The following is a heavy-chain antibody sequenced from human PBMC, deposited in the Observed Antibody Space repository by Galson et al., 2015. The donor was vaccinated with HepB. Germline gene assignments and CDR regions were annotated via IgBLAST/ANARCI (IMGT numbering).Heavy chain of an antibody. J-gene: IGHJ4*02. Sequence: SVKVSCKASGYTFSGYYMHWVRQAPGQGLEWMGWINPNSGGTNYAQKFHGRVTMTRDTSISTAYMDLSSLRSDDTAVYYCTTSRDLPAGTDSWGQGTLVIVSS. V-gene: IGHV1-2*02. CDR2: INPNSGGT. CDR3: TTSRDLPAGTDS. D-gene: IGHD6-19*01. CDR1: GYTFSGYY.